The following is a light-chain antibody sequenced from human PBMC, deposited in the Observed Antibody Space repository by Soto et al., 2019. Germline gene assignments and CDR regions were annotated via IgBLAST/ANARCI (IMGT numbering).Light chain of an antibody. CDR3: QQSFSPLWT. J-gene: IGKJ1*01. CDR2: AAS. V-gene: IGKV1-39*01. CDR1: QSISNY. Sequence: DIQMTQSPSSLSASVGDRVTITCRASQSISNYLNWYQQKPGKAPKLLIYAASSMQSGVPSRFSGSGSETDFTLPISRLQPDDSANYYCQQSFSPLWTFGQGTKVEV.